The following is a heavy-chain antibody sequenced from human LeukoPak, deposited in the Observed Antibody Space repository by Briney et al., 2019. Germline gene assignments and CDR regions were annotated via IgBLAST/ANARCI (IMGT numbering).Heavy chain of an antibody. V-gene: IGHV3-49*03. J-gene: IGHJ1*01. Sequence: GGSLRLSCTASGFSFGDYAMSWFRQAPGKGLEWVGFIRSKAYGGTTEYAASVKGRFTISRDDSKSIAYLQMNSLKTEDTAVYYCTRDRSIAAAGTGYFQHWGQGTLVTVSS. CDR3: TRDRSIAAAGTGYFQH. D-gene: IGHD6-13*01. CDR2: IRSKAYGGTT. CDR1: GFSFGDYA.